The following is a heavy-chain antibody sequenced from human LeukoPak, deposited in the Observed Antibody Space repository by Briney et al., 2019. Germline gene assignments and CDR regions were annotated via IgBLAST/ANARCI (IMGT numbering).Heavy chain of an antibody. Sequence: SVKVSCKASGGTFSSYSISWVRQAPGQGLEWMGGIIPIFGTANYAQKFQGRVTITTDESTSTAYMELSSLRSEDTAVYYCARASGSYSADFDYWGQGTLVTVSS. V-gene: IGHV1-69*05. CDR3: ARASGSYSADFDY. CDR2: IIPIFGTA. CDR1: GGTFSSYS. D-gene: IGHD1-26*01. J-gene: IGHJ4*02.